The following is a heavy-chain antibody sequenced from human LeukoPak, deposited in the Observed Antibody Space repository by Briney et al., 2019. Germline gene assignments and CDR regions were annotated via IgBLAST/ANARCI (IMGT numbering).Heavy chain of an antibody. V-gene: IGHV4-4*07. CDR3: AREYSNSQNYYYYMDV. J-gene: IGHJ6*03. CDR2: IYISGST. CDR1: GGSISSYY. Sequence: SETLSLTCTVSGGSISSYYWNWIRQPAGKGLEWIGRIYISGSTNYNPSLQSRVTMSVDTSKNQFSLRLSSVTAADTAVYYCAREYSNSQNYYYYMDVWGKGTTDTVSS. D-gene: IGHD4-11*01.